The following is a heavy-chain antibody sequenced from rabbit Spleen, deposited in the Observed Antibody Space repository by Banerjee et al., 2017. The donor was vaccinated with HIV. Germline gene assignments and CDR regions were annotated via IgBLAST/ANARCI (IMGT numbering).Heavy chain of an antibody. CDR3: ARDARSSFSSYGMDL. V-gene: IGHV1S40*01. CDR2: IDSGNSGFT. D-gene: IGHD8-1*01. J-gene: IGHJ6*01. CDR1: GVSFSNSYY. Sequence: QSLEESGGDLVKPGATLTLTCTASGVSFSNSYYMCWVRQAPGKGLEWIACIDSGNSGFTYFATWAKGRFTCSKTSSTTVTLQMTRLTAADTATYFCARDARSSFSSYGMDLWGPGTLVTVS.